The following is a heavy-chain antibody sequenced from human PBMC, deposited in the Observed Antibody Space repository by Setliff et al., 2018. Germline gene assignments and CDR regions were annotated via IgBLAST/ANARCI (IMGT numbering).Heavy chain of an antibody. CDR2: INPNSGGT. CDR1: GYTFTGDF. CDR3: ARLTEERWQQLAPNWFDP. Sequence: ASVKVSCKASGYTFTGDFLHWVRQAPGQGLEWMGWINPNSGGTNYAQKFQGRVTMTRDTSISTAYMELSRLRSDDTAVYYCARLTEERWQQLAPNWFDPWGQGTPVTSPQ. D-gene: IGHD3-9*01. V-gene: IGHV1-2*02. J-gene: IGHJ5*02.